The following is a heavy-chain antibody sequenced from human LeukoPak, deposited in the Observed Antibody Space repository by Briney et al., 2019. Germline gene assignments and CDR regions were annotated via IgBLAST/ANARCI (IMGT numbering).Heavy chain of an antibody. CDR3: ARVGAAAGPYYFDY. CDR1: GYTFTSYA. J-gene: IGHJ4*02. V-gene: IGHV1-3*01. D-gene: IGHD6-13*01. Sequence: ASVKVSCKASGYTFTSYAMHWVRQAPGQRLEWMGWTNAGNGNTKYSQKFQGRVTITRDTSASTACMELSSLRSEDTAVYYCARVGAAAGPYYFDYWGQGTLVTVSS. CDR2: TNAGNGNT.